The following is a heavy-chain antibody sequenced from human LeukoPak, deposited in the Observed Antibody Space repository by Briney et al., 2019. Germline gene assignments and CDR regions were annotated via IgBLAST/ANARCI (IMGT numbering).Heavy chain of an antibody. CDR3: AREGYYYDSSVFDY. J-gene: IGHJ4*02. V-gene: IGHV4-61*02. CDR2: IYTSGST. CDR1: GGSISSGSYY. D-gene: IGHD3-22*01. Sequence: SETLSLTCTVSGGSISSGSYYWSWIRQPAGKGLEWIGRIYTSGSTNYNPSLKSRVTISVDTSKNQFSLKLSSVTAADTAVYYCAREGYYYDSSVFDYWGQGTLVTVSS.